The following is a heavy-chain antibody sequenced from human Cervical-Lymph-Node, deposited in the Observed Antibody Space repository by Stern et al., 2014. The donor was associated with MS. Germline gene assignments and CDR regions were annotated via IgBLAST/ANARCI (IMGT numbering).Heavy chain of an antibody. CDR1: GGSIGSGSYY. CDR3: ARGPLEGVGSATYYYGMDV. CDR2: IYYTGIS. Sequence: QVQLQESGPGLVKPSQTLSLTCTVSGGSIGSGSYYWSWIRPRPGKGLGWIGYIYYTGISYYNPFLRSRVIISLDMSKSQLSLKLNSVTAADAAVYFCARGPLEGVGSATYYYGMDVWGQGTTVTVSS. J-gene: IGHJ6*02. V-gene: IGHV4-31*03. D-gene: IGHD3-10*01.